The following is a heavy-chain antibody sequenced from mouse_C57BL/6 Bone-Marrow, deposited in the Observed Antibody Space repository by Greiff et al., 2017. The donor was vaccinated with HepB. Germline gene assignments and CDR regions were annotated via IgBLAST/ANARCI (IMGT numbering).Heavy chain of an antibody. V-gene: IGHV1-64*01. CDR1: GYTFTSYW. CDR3: ARRYYGSSLMDY. CDR2: IHPNSGST. D-gene: IGHD1-1*01. J-gene: IGHJ4*01. Sequence: QVQLQQPGAELVKPGASVKLSCKASGYTFTSYWMHGVKQRPGQGLEWIGMIHPNSGSTNYNEKFKSKATLTVDKSSSTAYMQLSSLTSEDSAVYYCARRYYGSSLMDYWGQGTSVTVSS.